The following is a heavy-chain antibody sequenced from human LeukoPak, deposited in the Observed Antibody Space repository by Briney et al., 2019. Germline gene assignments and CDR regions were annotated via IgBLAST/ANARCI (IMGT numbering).Heavy chain of an antibody. J-gene: IGHJ6*04. Sequence: PSETLSLTCAVYGGSFSGYYWSWIRQPPGKGLEWIGEINHSGSTNYNPSLKSRVTISGDTSKNQFSLKLSSVTAADTAVYYCAGHRPGRGVWGKGTTVTISS. CDR3: AGHRPGRGV. CDR2: INHSGST. V-gene: IGHV4-34*01. CDR1: GGSFSGYY. D-gene: IGHD1-14*01.